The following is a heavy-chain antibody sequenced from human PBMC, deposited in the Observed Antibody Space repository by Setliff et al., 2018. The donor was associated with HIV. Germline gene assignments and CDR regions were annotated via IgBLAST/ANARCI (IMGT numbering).Heavy chain of an antibody. Sequence: ASVKVSCKASRSTFNSHTINWVRQAPGQGLDWMGRIIPILGVANYAQRFQGRVTITTDGFTTTAYMELSSLTSEDTAVYYCARGHGDAFDIWGQGTMVTVSS. CDR2: IIPILGVA. J-gene: IGHJ3*02. CDR1: RSTFNSHT. CDR3: ARGHGDAFDI. V-gene: IGHV1-69*16.